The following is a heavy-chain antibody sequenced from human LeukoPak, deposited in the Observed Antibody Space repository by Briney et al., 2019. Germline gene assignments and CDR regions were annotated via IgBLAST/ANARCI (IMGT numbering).Heavy chain of an antibody. CDR3: AWVIVATGFVYFDY. D-gene: IGHD5-12*01. V-gene: IGHV1-8*01. CDR1: GYTFTSYD. Sequence: ASVKVSCKASGYTFTSYDINWVRQATGQGLEWMGWMNPNSGNTGYAQKFQGRVTMTRNTSISTAYMELSSLRSEDTAVYYCAWVIVATGFVYFDYWGQGTLVTVSS. J-gene: IGHJ4*02. CDR2: MNPNSGNT.